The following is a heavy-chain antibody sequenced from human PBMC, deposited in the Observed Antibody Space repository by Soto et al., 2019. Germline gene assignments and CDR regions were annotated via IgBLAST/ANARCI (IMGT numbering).Heavy chain of an antibody. CDR2: INPTTTTT. CDR3: AGDCSGGSCLDY. J-gene: IGHJ4*02. CDR1: ENTFSTYS. V-gene: IGHV1-46*01. Sequence: ASVKVSCKASENTFSTYSLHWVRQAPGQGLEWMGVINPTTTTTTDAQKFQGRVTMTRDTSTSTVFLELSSLRSGDTAVYYCAGDCSGGSCLDYWGQGTLVTVSS. D-gene: IGHD2-15*01.